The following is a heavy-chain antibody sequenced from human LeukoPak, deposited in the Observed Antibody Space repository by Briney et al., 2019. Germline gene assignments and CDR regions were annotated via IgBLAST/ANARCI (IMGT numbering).Heavy chain of an antibody. D-gene: IGHD6-13*01. CDR3: ARGVRAAAWIGPFNWFDP. V-gene: IGHV4-30-2*01. CDR2: IYHRGST. CDR1: GGYISSGGYS. J-gene: IGHJ5*02. Sequence: PPETLSLTCAVSGGYISSGGYSWSWLRQPPGKGLEWIGYIYHRGSTYYNPSLKSRVTISVDRSKNQFSLKLSSVTAADTAVYYCARGVRAAAWIGPFNWFDPWGQGTLVTVSS.